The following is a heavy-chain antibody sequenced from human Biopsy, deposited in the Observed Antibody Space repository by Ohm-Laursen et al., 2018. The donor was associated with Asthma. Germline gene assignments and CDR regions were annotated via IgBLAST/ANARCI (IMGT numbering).Heavy chain of an antibody. CDR2: ISPDSGNT. CDR3: ARTLAAADSYDY. CDR1: GYTFTSYT. J-gene: IGHJ4*02. D-gene: IGHD6-19*01. V-gene: IGHV1-18*01. Sequence: GASVKVPCKTSGYTFTSYTITWVRQAPGQGLEWMGWISPDSGNTNYAQKLQGRVTMTTDTSTSTAYMELRSLRSDDTAVYYCARTLAAADSYDYWGQGTLVTVSS.